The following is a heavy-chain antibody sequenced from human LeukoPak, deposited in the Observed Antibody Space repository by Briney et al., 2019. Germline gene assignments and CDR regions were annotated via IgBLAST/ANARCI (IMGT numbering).Heavy chain of an antibody. CDR1: GFTFSSYA. CDR3: AIILLGEMDV. Sequence: GGSLRLSCAASGFTFSSYAMSWVRQAPGKGLEWVSAISGSGGSSYYADSVKGRFTISRDNSKNTLYLQMNSLRAEDTPVYYCAIILLGEMDVWGKGTTVTVSS. V-gene: IGHV3-23*01. D-gene: IGHD3-3*02. CDR2: ISGSGGSS. J-gene: IGHJ6*04.